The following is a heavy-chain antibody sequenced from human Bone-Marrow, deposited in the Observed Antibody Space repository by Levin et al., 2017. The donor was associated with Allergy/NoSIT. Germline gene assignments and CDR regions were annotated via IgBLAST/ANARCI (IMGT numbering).Heavy chain of an antibody. CDR2: MYSGGST. J-gene: IGHJ4*02. Sequence: PGESLKISCASSGFTVGNNHMNWVRQAPGKGLEWVSLMYSGGSTRYADSVQGRFTISRDSSKNTLYLQMDSLRADDTAVYYCATRSVAAPKWGRGTPVTVSS. CDR1: GFTVGNNH. V-gene: IGHV3-66*01. CDR3: ATRSVAAPK. D-gene: IGHD6-19*01.